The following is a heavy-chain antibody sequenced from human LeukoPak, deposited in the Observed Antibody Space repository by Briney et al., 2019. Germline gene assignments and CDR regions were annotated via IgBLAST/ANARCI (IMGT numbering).Heavy chain of an antibody. CDR2: IYYSGST. V-gene: IGHV4-61*05. Sequence: PSETLSLTCTVSGGSISSSSYYWGWIRQPPGKGLEWIGYIYYSGSTNYNPSLKSRVTISVDTSKNQFSLKLSSVTAADTAVYYCAGEHFASRLRTTNYDILTPHGYYFDYWGQGTLVTVSS. D-gene: IGHD3-9*01. CDR1: GGSISSSSYY. J-gene: IGHJ4*02. CDR3: AGEHFASRLRTTNYDILTPHGYYFDY.